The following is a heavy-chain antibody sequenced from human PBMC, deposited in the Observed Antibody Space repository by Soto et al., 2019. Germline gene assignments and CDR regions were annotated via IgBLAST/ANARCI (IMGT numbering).Heavy chain of an antibody. J-gene: IGHJ4*02. CDR3: VARRYCSGGSCPDYFDY. Sequence: QVQVVQSGAEVKKPGSSVKVSCKASGTTFSNYAISWVRQAPGRGLEWMGGIIPIFGTTNYPQKFQGRLTITADESTSTVYMELSSLTSEDTAVYYCVARRYCSGGSCPDYFDYWGQGTLVTVSS. V-gene: IGHV1-69*01. CDR2: IIPIFGTT. CDR1: GTTFSNYA. D-gene: IGHD2-15*01.